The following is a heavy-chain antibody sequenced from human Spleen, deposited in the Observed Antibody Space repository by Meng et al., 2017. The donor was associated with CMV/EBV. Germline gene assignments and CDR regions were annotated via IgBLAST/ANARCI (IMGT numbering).Heavy chain of an antibody. D-gene: IGHD1-26*01. CDR2: IKQDGSEK. CDR3: ARDSPEVGYDY. V-gene: IGHV3-7*01. Sequence: GESLKISCAVSGFTFSDHYMDWVRKAPGKGLEWVVNIKQDGSEKYYVDSVKGRFTISRDNAKNSLYLQMNSLRAEDTAVYYCARDSPEVGYDYWGQGTLVTVSS. CDR1: GFTFSDHY. J-gene: IGHJ4*02.